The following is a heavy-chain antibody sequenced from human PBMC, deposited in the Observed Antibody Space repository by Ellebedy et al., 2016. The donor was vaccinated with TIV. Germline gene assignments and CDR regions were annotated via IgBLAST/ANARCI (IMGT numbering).Heavy chain of an antibody. CDR3: ARDYPGKSNACDI. J-gene: IGHJ3*02. D-gene: IGHD3-10*01. Sequence: GESLKISXAASGFSFSSYWMHWVRQAPGKGLVWVSRINLGGSAADYADSVKGRFTISRDDAKDTLYLQMNSLSAEDTALYYCARDYPGKSNACDIWGQGTMVTVSS. V-gene: IGHV3-74*01. CDR1: GFSFSSYW. CDR2: INLGGSAA.